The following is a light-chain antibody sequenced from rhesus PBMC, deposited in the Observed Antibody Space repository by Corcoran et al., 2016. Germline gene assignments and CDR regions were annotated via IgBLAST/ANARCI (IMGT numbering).Light chain of an antibody. CDR1: QGITND. J-gene: IGKJ2*01. V-gene: IGKV1-25*01. CDR2: EAS. CDR3: QHYYGLPYS. Sequence: DIQMTQSPSSLSASVGDRVTITCRASQGITNDLAWYQQKPGETPKLLIYEASNLQSGIPSRFSGSGSGTDFSLTISSLQSEDSAIYYCQHYYGLPYSFGQGTKVEIK.